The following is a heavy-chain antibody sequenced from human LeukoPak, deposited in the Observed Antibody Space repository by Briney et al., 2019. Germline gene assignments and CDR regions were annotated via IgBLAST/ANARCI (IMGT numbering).Heavy chain of an antibody. CDR1: GFTFSSYD. D-gene: IGHD1-7*01. CDR3: ARGLGRNYVLSYYGMDV. V-gene: IGHV3-13*01. CDR2: IGTAGDT. Sequence: PGGSLRLSGAASGFTFSSYDMHWVRQATGKGLEWVSAIGTAGDTYYPGSVKGRFTISRENAKNSLYLQMNSLRAGDTAVYYCARGLGRNYVLSYYGMDVWGQGTTVTVSS. J-gene: IGHJ6*02.